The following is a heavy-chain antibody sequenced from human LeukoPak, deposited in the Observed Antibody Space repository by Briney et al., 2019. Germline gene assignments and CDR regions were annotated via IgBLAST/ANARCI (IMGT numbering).Heavy chain of an antibody. Sequence: ASVKVSCKASGYTFTSYGISWVRQAPGQGLEWMGWISAYNGNTNYAQKLQGRVTMTTDTSTSTAYMELRSLRSDDTAVYYCARDDSGYSSGWYDFRAFDYWGQGTLVTVSS. J-gene: IGHJ4*02. CDR3: ARDDSGYSSGWYDFRAFDY. V-gene: IGHV1-18*01. D-gene: IGHD6-19*01. CDR2: ISAYNGNT. CDR1: GYTFTSYG.